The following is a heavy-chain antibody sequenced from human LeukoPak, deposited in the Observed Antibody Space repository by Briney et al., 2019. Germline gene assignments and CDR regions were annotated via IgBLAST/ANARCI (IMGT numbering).Heavy chain of an antibody. CDR3: AKADMQWLVRGYYFDY. J-gene: IGHJ4*02. V-gene: IGHV3-23*01. D-gene: IGHD6-19*01. Sequence: GGSLRLSCAVSGFTFSSYAMSWVRQAPGKGLEWVSGISGSGGSTYYAASVKGRFTISRDNSKNTLYLQMNSLRAEDTAVYYCAKADMQWLVRGYYFDYWGQGTLVTVSS. CDR1: GFTFSSYA. CDR2: ISGSGGST.